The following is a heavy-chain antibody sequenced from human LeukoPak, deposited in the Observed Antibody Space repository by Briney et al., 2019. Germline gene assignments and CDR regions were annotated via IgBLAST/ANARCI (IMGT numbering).Heavy chain of an antibody. CDR3: ARVGRGYVVGPKGKIAVYYYYYYMDV. J-gene: IGHJ6*03. Sequence: PSETLSLTCTVSGGSISSGGYYWSWIRQHPGKGLEWIGYIYYSGSTYYNPSLKSRVTISVDTSKNQFSLKLSSVTAADTAVYYCARVGRGYVVGPKGKIAVYYYYYYMDVWGKGTTVTVSS. D-gene: IGHD5-12*01. V-gene: IGHV4-31*03. CDR1: GGSISSGGYY. CDR2: IYYSGST.